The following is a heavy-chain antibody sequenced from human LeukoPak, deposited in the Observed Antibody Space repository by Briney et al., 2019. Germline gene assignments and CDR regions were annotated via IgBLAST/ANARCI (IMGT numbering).Heavy chain of an antibody. Sequence: PGGSLRLSCAASGFTFSSYGMHWVRQAPGKGLEWVAAISYDGSNKYYADSVKGRSTISRDNSKNTLYLQMNSLRAEDTAVYYCAKDLRSGYDLGIFDYWGQGTLVTVSS. V-gene: IGHV3-30*18. CDR2: ISYDGSNK. D-gene: IGHD5-12*01. CDR1: GFTFSSYG. CDR3: AKDLRSGYDLGIFDY. J-gene: IGHJ4*02.